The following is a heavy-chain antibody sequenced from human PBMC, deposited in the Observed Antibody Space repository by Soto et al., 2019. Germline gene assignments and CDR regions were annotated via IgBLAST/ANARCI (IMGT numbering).Heavy chain of an antibody. V-gene: IGHV4-61*01. Sequence: SETLSLISTVSGGSVSSGSYYWSWIRQPPGKGLEWIGYIYYSGSTNYNPSLKSRVTISVDTSKNQFSLKLSSVTAADTAVYYCAREYSSSSSFDYWGQGTLVTVSS. J-gene: IGHJ4*02. CDR2: IYYSGST. CDR3: AREYSSSSSFDY. D-gene: IGHD6-6*01. CDR1: GGSVSSGSYY.